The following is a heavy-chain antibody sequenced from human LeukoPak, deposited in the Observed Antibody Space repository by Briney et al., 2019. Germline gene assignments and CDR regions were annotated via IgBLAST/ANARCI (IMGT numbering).Heavy chain of an antibody. V-gene: IGHV1-69*13. CDR3: ARSPRGYNYGLVTSEYYFDY. D-gene: IGHD5-18*01. Sequence: SVKVSCKASGGTFSSYAISWVRQAPGQGLKWMGGIIPMFGTANYAQKFQGRVTITADESTTTAYMELSSLRSEDTAVYYCARSPRGYNYGLVTSEYYFDYWGQGTLVTVSS. CDR1: GGTFSSYA. J-gene: IGHJ4*02. CDR2: IIPMFGTA.